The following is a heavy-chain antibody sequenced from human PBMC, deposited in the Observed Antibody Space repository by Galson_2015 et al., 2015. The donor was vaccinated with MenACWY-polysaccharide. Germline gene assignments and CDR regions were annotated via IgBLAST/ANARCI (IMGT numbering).Heavy chain of an antibody. J-gene: IGHJ4*02. CDR1: GFTFSSYW. V-gene: IGHV3-21*01. CDR2: ISSSSYI. Sequence: GFTFSSYWMSWVRQAPGKGLEWVSSISSSSYIYYADSVKGRFTISRDNAKNSLYLQMNSLRAEDTAVYYCARDIDPGYSYGYDYFDYWGQGTLVTVSS. CDR3: ARDIDPGYSYGYDYFDY. D-gene: IGHD5-18*01.